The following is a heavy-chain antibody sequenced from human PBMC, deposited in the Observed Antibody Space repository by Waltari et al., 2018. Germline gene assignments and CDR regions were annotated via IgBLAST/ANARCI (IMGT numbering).Heavy chain of an antibody. V-gene: IGHV1-18*01. CDR3: ARDYYYGSGSSWSDVFDI. J-gene: IGHJ3*02. CDR2: IRGYDDTT. D-gene: IGHD3-10*01. CDR1: GYIFTSYG. Sequence: QVQLVQSGGEVRRPGASVTVSCTAPGYIFTSYGISWGRRAPGQGLEWMGWIRGYDDTTHFAQNFQGRVTMSTDTFTSTVYMDLRSLRSDDTAVYYCARDYYYGSGSSWSDVFDIWGQGTMVTVSS.